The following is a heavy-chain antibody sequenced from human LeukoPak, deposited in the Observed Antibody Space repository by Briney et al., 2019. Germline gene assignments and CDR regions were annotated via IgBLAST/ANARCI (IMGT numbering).Heavy chain of an antibody. CDR2: ISSSSSYI. Sequence: PGGSLRLSCAASGFTFSSYSMNWVRQAPGKGLEWASSISSSSSYIYYADSVKGRFTISRDNAKNSLYLQMNSLRAEDTAVYYCARDLNWNDAYWGQGTLVTVSS. V-gene: IGHV3-21*01. CDR3: ARDLNWNDAY. J-gene: IGHJ4*02. D-gene: IGHD1-1*01. CDR1: GFTFSSYS.